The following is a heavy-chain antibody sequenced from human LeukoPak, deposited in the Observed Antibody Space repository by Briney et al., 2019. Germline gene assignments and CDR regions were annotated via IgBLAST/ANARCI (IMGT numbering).Heavy chain of an antibody. D-gene: IGHD1-26*01. CDR2: IYYSGST. CDR3: ARTASGSYSWIDAFDI. CDR1: GGSISSYY. Sequence: PSETLSLTCTVSGGSISSYYWSWIRQPPGKGLEWIGYIYYSGSTNYNPSLKSRVTISVDTSKNQFSLKLSPVTAADTAVYYCARTASGSYSWIDAFDIWGQGTMVTVSS. J-gene: IGHJ3*02. V-gene: IGHV4-59*01.